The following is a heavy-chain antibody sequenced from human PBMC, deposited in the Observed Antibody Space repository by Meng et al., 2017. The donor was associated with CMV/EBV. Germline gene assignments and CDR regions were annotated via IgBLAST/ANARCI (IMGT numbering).Heavy chain of an antibody. CDR2: IKQDGSEK. CDR1: GFTCSSYW. CDR3: ARAHAYSYGSLYYFDY. Sequence: SGFTCSSYWMSWVRQAPGKGLEWVANIKQDGSEKYYVDSVKGRFTISRDNAKNSLYLQMNSLRAEDTAVYYCARAHAYSYGSLYYFDYWGQGSLVTVSS. D-gene: IGHD5-18*01. V-gene: IGHV3-7*03. J-gene: IGHJ4*02.